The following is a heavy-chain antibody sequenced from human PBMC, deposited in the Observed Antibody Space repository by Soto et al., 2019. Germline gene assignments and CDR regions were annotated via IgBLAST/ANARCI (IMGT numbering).Heavy chain of an antibody. V-gene: IGHV4-34*01. D-gene: IGHD1-26*01. J-gene: IGHJ6*02. Sequence: SETLSLTCAVYGGSFSGYYWSWIRQPPGKGLEWIGEINHSGSTNYNPSLKSRVTISVDTSKNQFSLKLSSVTAEDTAVYYCARVCSCSGSYWDLYYYYGMDVWGQGTTVTVSS. CDR3: ARVCSCSGSYWDLYYYYGMDV. CDR2: INHSGST. CDR1: GGSFSGYY.